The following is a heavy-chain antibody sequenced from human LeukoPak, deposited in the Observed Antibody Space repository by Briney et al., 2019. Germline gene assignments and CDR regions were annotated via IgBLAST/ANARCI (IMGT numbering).Heavy chain of an antibody. Sequence: ASVKASCKASGYTFTSYAMHWVRQAPGQRLEWIGWINAGNGNTKYSQKFQGRVTITRDTSASTAYMELSSLRSEDTAVYYCAREVAQAYQLPSGVFGGENWFDPWGQGTLVTVSS. CDR3: AREVAQAYQLPSGVFGGENWFDP. D-gene: IGHD2-2*01. J-gene: IGHJ5*02. CDR2: INAGNGNT. CDR1: GYTFTSYA. V-gene: IGHV1-3*01.